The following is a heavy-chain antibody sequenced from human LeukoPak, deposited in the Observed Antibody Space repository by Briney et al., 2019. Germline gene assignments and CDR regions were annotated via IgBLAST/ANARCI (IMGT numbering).Heavy chain of an antibody. Sequence: SETLSLTCSVSGGSISNYFWTWIRQPPGKGLEWIGYIYSSGSTCYNPSLKSRVTISVDMSKTRFSLKLSTVTAADTAVYYCARRPTGDPKFDYWGQGTLVTVSS. J-gene: IGHJ4*02. D-gene: IGHD7-27*01. CDR3: ARRPTGDPKFDY. CDR1: GGSISNYF. CDR2: IYSSGST. V-gene: IGHV4-59*08.